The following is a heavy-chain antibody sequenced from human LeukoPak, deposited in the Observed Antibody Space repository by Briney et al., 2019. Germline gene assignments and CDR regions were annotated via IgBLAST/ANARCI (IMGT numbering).Heavy chain of an antibody. CDR3: ARGLVDGGKDRGAFDM. J-gene: IGHJ3*02. CDR2: INANSGAT. CDR1: GGTFSSYA. D-gene: IGHD3-16*01. Sequence: ASVKVSCKASGGTFSSYAISWVRQAPGHGLEWLGWINANSGATKSAQTLQGRVTMTRATSISTAYMDLSRLKSDDTAIYYCARGLVDGGKDRGAFDMWGQGTMGTGSS. V-gene: IGHV1-2*02.